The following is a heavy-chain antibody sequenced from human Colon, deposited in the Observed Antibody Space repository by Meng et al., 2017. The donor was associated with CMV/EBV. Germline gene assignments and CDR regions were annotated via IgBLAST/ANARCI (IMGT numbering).Heavy chain of an antibody. CDR3: ARDPNDYGDYVFDY. J-gene: IGHJ4*02. CDR2: ISGGST. V-gene: IGHV3-38-3*01. Sequence: GESLKISCAASKFTVSSNEMNWVRQAPGKGLEWVSSISGGSTYYADSRKGRFTISRDNSKNTLYLQMNSLRAEDTAVYYCARDPNDYGDYVFDYWGQGTLVTVSS. CDR1: KFTVSSNE. D-gene: IGHD4-17*01.